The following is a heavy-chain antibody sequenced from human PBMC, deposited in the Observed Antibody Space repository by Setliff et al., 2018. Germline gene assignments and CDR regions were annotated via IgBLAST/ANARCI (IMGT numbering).Heavy chain of an antibody. Sequence: SETLSLTCSVSGDSISSYYWTWIRQPPGKGLEWIGEINHRGSTNYNPSLKSRVTISLDTSKNQFSLSLTSVTAEDTAVYYCARLPNYVWGSPVDYWGQGTLVTVSS. D-gene: IGHD3-16*01. CDR3: ARLPNYVWGSPVDY. CDR1: GDSISSYY. J-gene: IGHJ4*02. V-gene: IGHV4-34*01. CDR2: INHRGST.